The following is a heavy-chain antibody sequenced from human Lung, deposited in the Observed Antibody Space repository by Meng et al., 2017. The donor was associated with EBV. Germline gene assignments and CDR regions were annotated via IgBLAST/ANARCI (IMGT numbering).Heavy chain of an antibody. D-gene: IGHD1-26*01. Sequence: QAQLVHAGGEVKKPGASLHVSCKASGYTFTNYGITWVRQAPGQGLEWMGWISAYNGNTNYAQTLQGRVTMTTDTSTSTAYMELRSLRSNDTAVYYCARVEVGITSGDYWGQGTLVTVSS. V-gene: IGHV1-18*01. CDR3: ARVEVGITSGDY. J-gene: IGHJ4*02. CDR2: ISAYNGNT. CDR1: GYTFTNYG.